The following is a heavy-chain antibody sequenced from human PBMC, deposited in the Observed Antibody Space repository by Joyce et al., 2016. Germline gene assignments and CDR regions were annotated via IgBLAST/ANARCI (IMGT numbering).Heavy chain of an antibody. Sequence: QVQLVESGGGVVQPGRSLRLSGAASGFSFTNYAMPWVRQAPGKGLEWMAVISMDGGNIFYADSVQGRFTSSRDNSKNTLYLQMNSLRGEDTAVYYCARDPRGATRNYFDYWGQGTLVTVSS. CDR3: ARDPRGATRNYFDY. D-gene: IGHD3-10*01. J-gene: IGHJ4*02. CDR2: ISMDGGNI. CDR1: GFSFTNYA. V-gene: IGHV3-30-3*01.